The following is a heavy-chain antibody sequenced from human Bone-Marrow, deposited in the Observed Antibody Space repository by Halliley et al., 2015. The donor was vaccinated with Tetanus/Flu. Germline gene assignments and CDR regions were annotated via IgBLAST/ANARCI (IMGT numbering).Heavy chain of an antibody. J-gene: IGHJ6*02. CDR1: GASFSSYQ. CDR3: ARRKNYYDFGLDV. CDR2: VYYNGDT. Sequence: TLSLTCSVSGASFSSYQWSWIRQPPGKGLEWIGYVYYNGDTEYNSSLKSRVTISVDTSKNQFSLKMVSVTAADTAIYYCARRKNYYDFGLDVWGPGTTVSVSS. V-gene: IGHV4-59*08.